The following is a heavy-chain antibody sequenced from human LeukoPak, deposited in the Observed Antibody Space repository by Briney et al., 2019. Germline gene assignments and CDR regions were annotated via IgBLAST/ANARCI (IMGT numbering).Heavy chain of an antibody. D-gene: IGHD5-24*01. J-gene: IGHJ4*02. CDR1: GYFINSNYY. Sequence: SETLSLTCTVPGYFINSNYYWGCIRQPPGKGREWIATISHSGSTYYNPSLKSRVTISVETSKNQFSLKLSSVTAADTAVYYCARINTIMATFDYWGQGTLVTVSS. CDR3: ARINTIMATFDY. V-gene: IGHV4-38-2*02. CDR2: ISHSGST.